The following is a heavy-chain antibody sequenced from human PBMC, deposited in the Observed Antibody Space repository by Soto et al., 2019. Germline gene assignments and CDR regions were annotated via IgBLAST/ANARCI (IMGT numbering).Heavy chain of an antibody. CDR1: GYTFTNYY. V-gene: IGHV1-46*01. D-gene: IGHD3-22*01. CDR2: INPSGGST. J-gene: IGHJ4*02. CDR3: AKDAPGSGWLSDY. Sequence: ASVKVSCKASGYTFTNYYMHWVRQAPGQGLEWMGIINPSGGSTSYAQKFQGRVTMTRDTSTSTVYMELSSLRAEDTAVYYCAKDAPGSGWLSDYWGRGTLVTVSS.